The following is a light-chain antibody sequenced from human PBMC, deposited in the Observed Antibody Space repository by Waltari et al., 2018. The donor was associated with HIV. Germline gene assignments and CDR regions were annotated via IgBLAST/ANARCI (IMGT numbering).Light chain of an antibody. CDR2: GVS. Sequence: EIVLTQSPGTLSLSPGERATLSCRASQRVSSSYLAWYQQKPGQAPRLFIYGVSSRATGVPDRFSGSGSGTDFTLTISRLEPEDFAVYYCQQYGSSPYTLGQGTKLEIK. CDR3: QQYGSSPYT. J-gene: IGKJ2*01. CDR1: QRVSSSY. V-gene: IGKV3-20*01.